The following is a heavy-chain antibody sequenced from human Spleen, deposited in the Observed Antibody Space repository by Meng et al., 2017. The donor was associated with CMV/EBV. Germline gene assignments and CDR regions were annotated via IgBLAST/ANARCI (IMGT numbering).Heavy chain of an antibody. CDR3: EKVKTLGVSTPYFDY. V-gene: IGHV3-33*06. J-gene: IGHJ4*02. CDR1: GFAFNSHG. Sequence: GESLKISCAASGFAFNSHGMHWVRQAPGKGLEWVAVIWYDGSDQRYADSVKGRFTISRDNSKNTLYLQMNSLRVEDTAMYYGEKVKTLGVSTPYFDYWGQGTLVTVSS. CDR2: IWYDGSDQ. D-gene: IGHD3-16*01.